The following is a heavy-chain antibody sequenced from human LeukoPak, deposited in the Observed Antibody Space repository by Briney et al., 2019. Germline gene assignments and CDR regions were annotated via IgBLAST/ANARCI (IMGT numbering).Heavy chain of an antibody. D-gene: IGHD2-15*01. CDR2: INHSGST. J-gene: IGHJ1*01. Sequence: SETLSLTCAVYGGSFSGYYWSWIRQPPGKGLEWIGEINHSGSTNYNPSLKSRVTISVDTSKNQSSLKLSSVTAADTAVYYCARPYCSGGSRYSGLQHWGQGTLVTVSS. V-gene: IGHV4-34*01. CDR1: GGSFSGYY. CDR3: ARPYCSGGSRYSGLQH.